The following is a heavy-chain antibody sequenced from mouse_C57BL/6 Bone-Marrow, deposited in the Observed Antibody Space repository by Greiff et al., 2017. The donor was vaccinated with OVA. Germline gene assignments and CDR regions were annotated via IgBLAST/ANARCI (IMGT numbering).Heavy chain of an antibody. CDR1: GFTFSDYY. CDR3: ARDYYGSFAY. Sequence: LQQSEGGLVQPGSSMKLSCTASGFTFSDYYMAWVRQVPEKGLEWVANINYDGSSTYYLDSLKSRFIISRDNAKNILYLQMSSLKSEDTATYYCARDYYGSFAYWGQGTLVTVSA. J-gene: IGHJ3*01. V-gene: IGHV5-16*01. D-gene: IGHD1-1*01. CDR2: INYDGSST.